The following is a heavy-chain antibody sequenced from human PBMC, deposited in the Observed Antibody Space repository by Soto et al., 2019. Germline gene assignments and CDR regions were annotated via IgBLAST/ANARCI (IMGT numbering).Heavy chain of an antibody. D-gene: IGHD3-3*01. CDR2: IIPIFGTA. CDR1: GGTFSSYA. J-gene: IGHJ6*02. V-gene: IGHV1-69*12. CDR3: AREDTIFVRGARPMDV. Sequence: QVQLVQSGAEVKKPGSSVKVSCKASGGTFSSYAISWVRQAPGQGLEWMGGIIPIFGTANYAQKFQGRVTITADESTSTAYMELSSLRSEDTAGYDCAREDTIFVRGARPMDVWGQGTTVTVSS.